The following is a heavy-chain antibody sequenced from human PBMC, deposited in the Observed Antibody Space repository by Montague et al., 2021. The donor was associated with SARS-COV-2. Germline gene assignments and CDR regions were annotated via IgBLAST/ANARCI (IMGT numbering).Heavy chain of an antibody. J-gene: IGHJ3*02. D-gene: IGHD2-15*01. CDR3: ARTTTRMLYPENAFDI. CDR1: GDSVSSNTAT. Sequence: CAISGDSVSSNTATWSWIRQSPSRGLELLGRTYYRSKWYHDYAISLKSRITINPDTSKNQFSLQLSSVAPEDTAVFYCARTTTRMLYPENAFDIWGQGTMVTVSS. V-gene: IGHV6-1*01. CDR2: TYYRSKWYH.